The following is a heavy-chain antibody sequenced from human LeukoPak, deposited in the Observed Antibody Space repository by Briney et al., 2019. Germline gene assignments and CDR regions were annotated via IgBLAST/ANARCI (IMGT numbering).Heavy chain of an antibody. D-gene: IGHD1-26*01. CDR2: IYYSGST. V-gene: IGHV4-59*01. J-gene: IGHJ5*02. CDR3: ARDLGGVTWFDP. Sequence: SETLSLTCTVSGGSISSYYWSWIRQPPGKGLEWIGYIYYSGSTNYNPSLKSRVTISVDTSKNQFSLKLSSVTAADTAVYYCARDLGGVTWFDPWGEGTLVTVSS. CDR1: GGSISSYY.